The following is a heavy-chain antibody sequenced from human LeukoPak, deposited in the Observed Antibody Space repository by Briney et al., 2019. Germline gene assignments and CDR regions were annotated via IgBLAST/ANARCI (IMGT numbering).Heavy chain of an antibody. Sequence: GGSLRLSCAASGFTFSSYAMSWVRQAPGKGLEWVAAISNSGGDTFYSDSGKGRFTIARDNSKNTLYLQMNSLRVDDTAVYYCAQQLGYCSGGTCYFSYWGQGTLVTVSS. J-gene: IGHJ4*02. CDR3: AQQLGYCSGGTCYFSY. V-gene: IGHV3-23*01. CDR1: GFTFSSYA. D-gene: IGHD2-15*01. CDR2: ISNSGGDT.